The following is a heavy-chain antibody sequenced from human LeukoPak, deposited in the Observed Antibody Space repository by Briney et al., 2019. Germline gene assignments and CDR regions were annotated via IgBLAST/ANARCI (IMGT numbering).Heavy chain of an antibody. D-gene: IGHD6-19*01. J-gene: IGHJ4*02. Sequence: GASVKVSCKASGYTLTGHYMHWVRQAPGQGLEWMGIINPSGGSTSYAQKFQGRVTMTRDMSTSTVYMELSSLRSEDTAVYYCATLLWYSSGPPLFDYWGQGTLVTVSS. CDR3: ATLLWYSSGPPLFDY. CDR1: GYTLTGHY. CDR2: INPSGGST. V-gene: IGHV1-46*01.